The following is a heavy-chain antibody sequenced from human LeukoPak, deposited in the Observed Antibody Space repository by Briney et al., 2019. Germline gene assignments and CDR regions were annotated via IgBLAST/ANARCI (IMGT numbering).Heavy chain of an antibody. D-gene: IGHD3-22*01. CDR2: IKGKTDGGTT. J-gene: IGHJ4*02. V-gene: IGHV3-15*01. CDR3: TTTYYYDSSGYYGLAY. CDR1: GFTFSNAW. Sequence: GGSLRLSCAASGFTFSNAWMSWVRHAPGKGLEWVGRIKGKTDGGTTDYAAPVKGRFTISRDDSKNTLYLQMNSLKTEDTAVYYCTTTYYYDSSGYYGLAYWGQGTLVTVSS.